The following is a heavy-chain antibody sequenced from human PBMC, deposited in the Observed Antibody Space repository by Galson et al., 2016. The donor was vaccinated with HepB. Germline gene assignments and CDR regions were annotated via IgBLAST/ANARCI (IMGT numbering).Heavy chain of an antibody. J-gene: IGHJ4*02. CDR2: IKEDGGEN. CDR3: ARVGWSSETGYTNFDY. CDR1: GFTFSSYW. D-gene: IGHD5-12*01. Sequence: SLRLSCAASGFTFSSYWMSWVRQAPGKGLEWVANIKEDGGENYYVVSVRGRFSTSRDNAKNSLYLQMNSLRAEDTAVYYCARVGWSSETGYTNFDYWGQGSLVTVSS. V-gene: IGHV3-7*01.